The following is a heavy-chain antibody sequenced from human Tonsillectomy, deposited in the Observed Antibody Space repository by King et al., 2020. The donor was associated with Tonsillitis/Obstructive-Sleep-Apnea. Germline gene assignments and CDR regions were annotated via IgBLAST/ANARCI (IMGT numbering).Heavy chain of an antibody. CDR1: GGSISSYY. CDR3: ARAYYDIWTGYLDDAFDI. CDR2: IYYSGSI. D-gene: IGHD3-9*01. Sequence: VQLQESGPGLVKPSETLSLTCTVSGGSISSYYWSWIRPPPGKGLEWIGYIYYSGSINYNPSLKSRVTISVDTSKNQFSLKLSSVTAADTAVYYFARAYYDIWTGYLDDAFDIWGQGTMVTVSS. V-gene: IGHV4-59*08. J-gene: IGHJ3*02.